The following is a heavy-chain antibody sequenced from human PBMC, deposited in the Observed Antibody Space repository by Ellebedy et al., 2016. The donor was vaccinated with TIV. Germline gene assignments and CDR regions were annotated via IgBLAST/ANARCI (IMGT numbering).Heavy chain of an antibody. CDR2: INPNNGDT. D-gene: IGHD3-10*01. CDR1: GYTFTDYY. J-gene: IGHJ4*02. Sequence: ASVKVSCKASGYTFTDYYIHWVRQAPGQGLEWMGWINPNNGDTNYAEEFQGRVTLTRDTSISTAYMEMSRLRSDDTAVFYCAKDDGETWLEYWGQGTLVTVSS. CDR3: AKDDGETWLEY. V-gene: IGHV1-2*02.